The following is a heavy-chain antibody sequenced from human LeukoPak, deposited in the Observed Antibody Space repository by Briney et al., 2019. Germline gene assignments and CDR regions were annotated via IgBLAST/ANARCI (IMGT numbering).Heavy chain of an antibody. J-gene: IGHJ6*02. Sequence: GGSLRLSCAASGFTFSSYWMHWVRQAPGKGLVWVSRINSDGSSTSYADSVKGRFTISRDNAKNPLYLQMNSLRAEDTAVYYCARDLPYYDFWSGRYYYGMDVWGQGTTVTVSS. CDR2: INSDGSST. CDR3: ARDLPYYDFWSGRYYYGMDV. CDR1: GFTFSSYW. D-gene: IGHD3-3*01. V-gene: IGHV3-74*01.